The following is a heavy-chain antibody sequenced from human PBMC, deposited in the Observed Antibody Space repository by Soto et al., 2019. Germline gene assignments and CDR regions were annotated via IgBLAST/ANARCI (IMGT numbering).Heavy chain of an antibody. CDR3: ARGGIGIFRLFDH. V-gene: IGHV3-53*01. D-gene: IGHD1-20*01. J-gene: IGHJ4*02. CDR1: GFTVSSTY. CDR2: IFSSGES. Sequence: GGSLRLSCAASGFTVSSTYMSWVRQAPGKGLEWVSIIFSSGESFYADSVKGRFTISRDSSDNTVYLQMNSLKAEDTAVYYCARGGIGIFRLFDHWGQRTLVTVSS.